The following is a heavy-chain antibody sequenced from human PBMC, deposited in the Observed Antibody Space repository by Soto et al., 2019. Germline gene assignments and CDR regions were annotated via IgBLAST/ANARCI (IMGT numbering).Heavy chain of an antibody. Sequence: EVQLVESGGGLVQPGESLRLSCAASGFTFSNHWINWIRQTPGRGLEWLAVLKQDGSEKYYVDSVKSRFTVSRDNAMKAAYLQMNSLRVDDTAVYYCARDWYMDYWCQGTLVTVSS. CDR2: LKQDGSEK. CDR3: ARDWYMDY. CDR1: GFTFSNHW. J-gene: IGHJ4*02. D-gene: IGHD1-20*01. V-gene: IGHV3-7*04.